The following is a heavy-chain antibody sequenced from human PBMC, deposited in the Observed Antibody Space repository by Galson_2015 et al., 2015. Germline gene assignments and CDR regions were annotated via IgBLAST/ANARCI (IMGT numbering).Heavy chain of an antibody. D-gene: IGHD3-9*01. CDR1: GFTFSSYA. CDR3: ARDSGGDVRYFDWLSTRESYGMDV. Sequence: SLRLSCAASGFTFSSYAMSWVRQAPGKGLEWVSAISGSGGSTYYADSVKGRFTISRDNSKNTLYLQMNSLRAEDTAVYYCARDSGGDVRYFDWLSTRESYGMDVWGQGTTVTVSS. CDR2: ISGSGGST. V-gene: IGHV3-23*01. J-gene: IGHJ6*02.